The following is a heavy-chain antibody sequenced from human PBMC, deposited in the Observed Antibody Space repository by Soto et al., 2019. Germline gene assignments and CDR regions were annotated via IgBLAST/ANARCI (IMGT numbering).Heavy chain of an antibody. CDR2: ISYDGSNK. V-gene: IGHV3-30*18. J-gene: IGHJ4*02. D-gene: IGHD1-26*01. CDR3: AKGGGPFDY. CDR1: GFTFSSYG. Sequence: QVQLVESGGGVVQPGRSLRLSCAASGFTFSSYGMHWVRQAPGKGLGWVAVISYDGSNKYYADSVKGRFTISRDNSKNTLYLQMNSLRAEDTAVYYCAKGGGPFDYWGQGTLVTVSS.